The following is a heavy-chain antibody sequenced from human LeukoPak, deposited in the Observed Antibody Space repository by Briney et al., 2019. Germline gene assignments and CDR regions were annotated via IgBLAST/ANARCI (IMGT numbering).Heavy chain of an antibody. J-gene: IGHJ4*02. D-gene: IGHD4-23*01. CDR3: AREGDYGGIAPGLDY. CDR1: GDSVSSNSAA. Sequence: SQSLSLTCALSGDSVSSNSAAWDWIRQSPSRGLEWLERTYYRSKWYNDYAVSVKSRITINPDTSKSQFSLQLTSVTPEDTAVYYCAREGDYGGIAPGLDYWGQGTLVTVSS. CDR2: TYYRSKWYN. V-gene: IGHV6-1*01.